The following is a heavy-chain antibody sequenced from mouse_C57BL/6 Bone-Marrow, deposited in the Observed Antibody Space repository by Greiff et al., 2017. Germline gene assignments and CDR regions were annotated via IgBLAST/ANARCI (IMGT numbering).Heavy chain of an antibody. CDR3: ARPIYYGSSYYFDY. Sequence: VQLQQSGAELVKPGASVKMSCKASGYTFTSYWITWVKQRPGQGLEWIGDIYPGSGSTNYNEKFKSKATLTVDTSSSTAYMQLSSLTSEDSAVYYCARPIYYGSSYYFDYWGQGTTLTVSS. V-gene: IGHV1-55*01. CDR2: IYPGSGST. J-gene: IGHJ2*01. CDR1: GYTFTSYW. D-gene: IGHD1-1*01.